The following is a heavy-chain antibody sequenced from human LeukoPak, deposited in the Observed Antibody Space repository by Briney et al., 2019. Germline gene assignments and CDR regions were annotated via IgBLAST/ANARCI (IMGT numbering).Heavy chain of an antibody. CDR3: ARDGFFSSSSCYPLNWFDP. D-gene: IGHD2-2*03. CDR2: IWHDGSNK. V-gene: IGHV3-33*01. J-gene: IGHJ5*02. CDR1: GFTFSNYG. Sequence: GGSLRLSCAASGFTFSNYGMHWVRQAPGKGLEWVAVIWHDGSNKYYADSVKGRFTISRDNAKNKLYLQMNSLRAEDTAVYYCARDGFFSSSSCYPLNWFDPWGQGTLVTVSS.